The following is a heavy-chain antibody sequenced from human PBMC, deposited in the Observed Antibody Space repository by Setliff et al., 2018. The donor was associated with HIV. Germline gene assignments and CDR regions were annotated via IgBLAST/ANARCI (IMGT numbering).Heavy chain of an antibody. CDR1: GGSISISD. V-gene: IGHV4-59*01. D-gene: IGHD3-22*01. CDR3: ARGHYYDGSGQYYFDY. J-gene: IGHJ4*02. Sequence: ETLSLTCTVSGGSISISDWSWIRQPPGKGLEWIGCIYASGNTNYDPSLKSRVTISADTSKSQFSLRLNSVTAADTAVYYCARGHYYDGSGQYYFDYWGQGTLVTVSS. CDR2: IYASGNT.